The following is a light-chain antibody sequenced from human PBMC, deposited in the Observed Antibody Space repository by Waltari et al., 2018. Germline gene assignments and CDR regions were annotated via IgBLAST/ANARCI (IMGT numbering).Light chain of an antibody. Sequence: QSALTQPRSVSGSPGQSVTISCTGTSSDVGGYNYVSWYQQDPGKAPNLMIYDINKRPSGVPDRFSGSKSGNTASLTISGVQAEDEADYYCCSYVGPNTFWVFGGGTKLTVL. J-gene: IGLJ3*02. V-gene: IGLV2-11*01. CDR1: SSDVGGYNY. CDR3: CSYVGPNTFWV. CDR2: DIN.